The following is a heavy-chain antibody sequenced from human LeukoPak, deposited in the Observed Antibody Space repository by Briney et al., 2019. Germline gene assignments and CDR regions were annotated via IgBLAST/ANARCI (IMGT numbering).Heavy chain of an antibody. CDR3: ARDFPALDQLSYRVNWFDP. CDR2: ISSSSSYI. J-gene: IGHJ5*02. CDR1: GFTFSSYS. V-gene: IGHV3-21*01. D-gene: IGHD2-2*01. Sequence: PGGSLRLSCAASGFTFSSYSMNWVRQAPGRGLEWVSSISSSSSYIYYADSVKGRFTISRDNAKNSLYLQMNSLRAEDTAVYYCARDFPALDQLSYRVNWFDPWGQGTLVTVSS.